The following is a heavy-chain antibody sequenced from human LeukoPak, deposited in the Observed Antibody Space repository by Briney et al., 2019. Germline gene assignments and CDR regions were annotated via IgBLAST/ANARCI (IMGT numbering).Heavy chain of an antibody. D-gene: IGHD2-8*01. CDR2: ISYDGSNK. V-gene: IGHV3-30*18. J-gene: IGHJ4*02. CDR1: GFTFSSSG. Sequence: QTGGSLRLSCAASGFTFSSSGMHWVRQAPGKGLEWVEVISYDGSNKYYADSVKGRFTFSRDNSKDTLYLQMNSLRAEDTAVYYCAKEYCSNSVCHSLDYWGQGTLVTVSS. CDR3: AKEYCSNSVCHSLDY.